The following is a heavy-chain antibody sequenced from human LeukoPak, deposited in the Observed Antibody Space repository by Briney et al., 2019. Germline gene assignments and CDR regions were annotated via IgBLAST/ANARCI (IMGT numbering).Heavy chain of an antibody. CDR2: IHQDGSEK. Sequence: GGSLRLSCAASGFTFSSYWMSWVRQAPGKGLEWVANIHQDGSEKYYVDSVKGRFTISRDNAKNSLYLQMNSLRAEDTAVYYCARAANGGYSYGLHFDYWGQGTLVTVSS. J-gene: IGHJ4*02. CDR3: ARAANGGYSYGLHFDY. D-gene: IGHD5-18*01. CDR1: GFTFSSYW. V-gene: IGHV3-7*04.